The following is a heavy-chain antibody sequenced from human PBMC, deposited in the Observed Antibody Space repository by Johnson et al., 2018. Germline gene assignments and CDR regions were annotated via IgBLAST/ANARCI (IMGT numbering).Heavy chain of an antibody. J-gene: IGHJ6*03. CDR2: IRSKAYGGTT. V-gene: IGHV3-49*03. CDR1: GFTFGDYA. CDR3: TRCESVYYYYYMDV. Sequence: QLVESGGGLVQPGRSLRLSCTASGFTFGDYAMSWFRQAPGKGLEWVGFIRSKAYGGTTEYAASVKGRFTISRDDSKSIAYLQMNSLKTEDTAVYYCTRCESVYYYYYMDVWGKGTTVTVSS.